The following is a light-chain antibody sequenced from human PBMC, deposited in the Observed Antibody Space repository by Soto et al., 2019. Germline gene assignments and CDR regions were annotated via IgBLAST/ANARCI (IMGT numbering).Light chain of an antibody. CDR1: QSVGSK. J-gene: IGKJ5*01. CDR3: QQRSSWPIT. V-gene: IGKV3-11*01. Sequence: EIVLTQSPGAPSLSPGEGGTLSCRASQSVGSKLAWFQQKPGQAPRLLIYDASNRATGIPARFSGSGSGTDFTVTISSLEPEDFAVYYCQQRSSWPITFGPGTRLEIK. CDR2: DAS.